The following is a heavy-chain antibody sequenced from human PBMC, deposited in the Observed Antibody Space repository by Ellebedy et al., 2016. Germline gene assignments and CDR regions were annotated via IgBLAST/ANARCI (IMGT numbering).Heavy chain of an antibody. D-gene: IGHD6-19*01. CDR3: ARRGGSGWGGFDI. CDR1: GFLFSDYY. J-gene: IGHJ3*02. Sequence: GGSLRLXXAASGFLFSDYYMGWVRQAPGKGLEWVSTISHSDGTTYYMDSVKGRFTISSDNSKSSLFLQMNSLRAEDTALYYCARRGGSGWGGFDIWGQGTMVTVSS. V-gene: IGHV3-23*01. CDR2: ISHSDGTT.